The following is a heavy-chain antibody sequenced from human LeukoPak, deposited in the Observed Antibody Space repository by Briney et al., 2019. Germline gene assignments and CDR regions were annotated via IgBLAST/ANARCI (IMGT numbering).Heavy chain of an antibody. D-gene: IGHD5-12*01. J-gene: IGHJ4*02. CDR2: ISGSGGST. Sequence: SGGSLRLSCAASGFTFSSYAMSWVRQAPGKGLEWVTAISGSGGSTYYADSVKGRFTISRDNSKNTLYLQMNSLRAEDTAVYYCAKGMGGATDFDYWGQGTLVTVSS. CDR1: GFTFSSYA. CDR3: AKGMGGATDFDY. V-gene: IGHV3-23*01.